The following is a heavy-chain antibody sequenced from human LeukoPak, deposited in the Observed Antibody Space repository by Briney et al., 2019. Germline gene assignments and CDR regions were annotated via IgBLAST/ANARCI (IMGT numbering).Heavy chain of an antibody. CDR2: IYYSGST. J-gene: IGHJ4*02. D-gene: IGHD6-13*01. Sequence: SETLSLTCTVSGGSISSYYWSWIRQPPGKGLEWIGYIYYSGSTNYNPSLKSRVTISVDKSKNQFSLKLSSVTAADTAVYYCARALYSSSWYRSFDYWGQGTLVTVSS. CDR1: GGSISSYY. V-gene: IGHV4-59*12. CDR3: ARALYSSSWYRSFDY.